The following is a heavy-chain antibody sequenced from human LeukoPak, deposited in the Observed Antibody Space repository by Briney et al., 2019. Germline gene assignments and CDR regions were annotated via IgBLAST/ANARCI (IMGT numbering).Heavy chain of an antibody. D-gene: IGHD5-24*01. Sequence: PSETLSLTCTVSGGSISSYYWSWIRHPPGKGLEWIGYIYYSGTTSQNPSLKSRVTISVDTSKNQVSLKLRSVTAADTAVYYCARLRSRDGYNYDAFDIWGQGTMVTVSS. V-gene: IGHV4-59*08. CDR3: ARLRSRDGYNYDAFDI. J-gene: IGHJ3*02. CDR1: GGSISSYY. CDR2: IYYSGTT.